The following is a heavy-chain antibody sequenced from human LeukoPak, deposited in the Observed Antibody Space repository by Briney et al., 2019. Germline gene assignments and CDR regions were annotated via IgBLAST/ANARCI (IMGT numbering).Heavy chain of an antibody. V-gene: IGHV3-64*02. CDR2: INTDGRIT. Sequence: GGSLGLSCVASGFSFRNYAIPWVRQAPGKGLEYVSVINTDGRITYYADSVKGRFTISRDNSKNTVYLQMDSLRGGDMAVYYCTRDGGSFCDFDYWGQGALVTVSS. J-gene: IGHJ4*02. CDR3: TRDGGSFCDFDY. D-gene: IGHD1-26*01. CDR1: GFSFRNYA.